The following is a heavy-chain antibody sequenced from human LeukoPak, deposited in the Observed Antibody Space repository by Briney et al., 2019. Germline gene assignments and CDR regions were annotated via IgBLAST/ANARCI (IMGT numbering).Heavy chain of an antibody. CDR2: INHSGRT. CDR1: GGSISSGGYY. J-gene: IGHJ6*02. CDR3: ARGGGVYCSSTSCYTLSYGMDV. Sequence: PSQTLSLTCTVSGGSISSGGYYWSWIRQHPGKGLEWIGEINHSGRTNYNPSLKSRVTISVDTSKNQFSLKLSSVTAADTAVYYCARGGGVYCSSTSCYTLSYGMDVWGQGTTVTVSS. D-gene: IGHD2-2*02. V-gene: IGHV4-31*03.